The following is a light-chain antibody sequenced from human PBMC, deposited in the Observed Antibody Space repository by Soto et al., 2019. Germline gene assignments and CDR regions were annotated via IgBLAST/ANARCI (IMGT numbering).Light chain of an antibody. CDR3: QQYGRSPPMYT. CDR2: GAS. CDR1: QSVSSSY. V-gene: IGKV3-20*01. Sequence: EIVLTQSPGTLSLSPGERATLSCRASQSVSSSYLAWYQQKPGQAPRLLIYGASSRATGIPDRFSGSWSGTDFTLTISTLEPDDFAVYYCQQYGRSPPMYTFGQGTKLEIK. J-gene: IGKJ2*01.